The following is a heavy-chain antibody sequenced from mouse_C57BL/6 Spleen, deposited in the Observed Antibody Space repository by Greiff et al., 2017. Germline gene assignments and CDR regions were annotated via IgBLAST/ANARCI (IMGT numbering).Heavy chain of an antibody. J-gene: IGHJ4*01. V-gene: IGHV1-69*01. CDR2: IDPSDSYT. Sequence: QVQLQQPGAELVMPGASVKLSCKASGYTFTSYWMHWVKQRPGQGLEWIGEIDPSDSYTNYNQKFKGKSTLTVDKSSSTAYMQLSSLTSEDSAVYYCARGEFITTVVSKENAMDYWGQGTSVTVSS. D-gene: IGHD1-1*01. CDR3: ARGEFITTVVSKENAMDY. CDR1: GYTFTSYW.